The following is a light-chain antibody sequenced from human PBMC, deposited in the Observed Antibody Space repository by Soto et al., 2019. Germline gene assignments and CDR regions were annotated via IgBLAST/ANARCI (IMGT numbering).Light chain of an antibody. CDR3: QQYGSSSWT. J-gene: IGKJ1*01. Sequence: EIFLTPSPRTLSFSHGETATLSCRARQSISSSYLAGYQQRPGQAPRLLIYGASSRATGVPDRFSGSGSGTEFTLTISRLEPEDFAVYYCQQYGSSSWTFGQGTNVDI. CDR2: GAS. CDR1: QSISSSY. V-gene: IGKV3-20*01.